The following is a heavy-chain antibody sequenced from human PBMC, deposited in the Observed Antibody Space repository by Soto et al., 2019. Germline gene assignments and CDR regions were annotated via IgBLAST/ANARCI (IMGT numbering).Heavy chain of an antibody. CDR1: GFTFSNAW. Sequence: EVQLVESGGGLVKPGGSLRLSCAASGFTFSNAWMSWVRQAPGKGLEWVGRIKSKTDGGTTDYAAPVKGRFTISRDDSKNTLYLQMNSLKTEDTAVYYCTTVIVVVVAGNLYYFDYWGQRTLVTVSS. V-gene: IGHV3-15*01. CDR3: TTVIVVVVAGNLYYFDY. D-gene: IGHD2-15*01. CDR2: IKSKTDGGTT. J-gene: IGHJ4*02.